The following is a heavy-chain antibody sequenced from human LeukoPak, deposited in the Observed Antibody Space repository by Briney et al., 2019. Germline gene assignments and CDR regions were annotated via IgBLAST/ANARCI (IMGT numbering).Heavy chain of an antibody. V-gene: IGHV1-69*05. CDR1: GGTFSSYA. D-gene: IGHD5-18*01. CDR3: AMYSLKPANYYYYYYMDV. Sequence: GASVKVSCKASGGTFSSYAISWVRQAPGQGLEWMGGIIPIFGTANYAQKFQGRVTITTDESTSTAYMELSSLRSEDTAGYYCAMYSLKPANYYYYYYMDVWGKGTTVTVSS. J-gene: IGHJ6*03. CDR2: IIPIFGTA.